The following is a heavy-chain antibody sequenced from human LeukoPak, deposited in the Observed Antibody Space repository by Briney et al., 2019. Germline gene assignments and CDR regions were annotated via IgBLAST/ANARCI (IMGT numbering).Heavy chain of an antibody. CDR3: AKDVTARDYSGDY. V-gene: IGHV3-23*01. CDR2: ISVSGGDT. Sequence: GGSLRLSCAASGFTFSSYAMSWVRQAPGKGLEWVSTISVSGGDTFYADSVKGRFTTSRDNSKNTLYLQMNSLRAEDTAVYYCAKDVTARDYSGDYWGQGTLVTVSS. J-gene: IGHJ4*02. D-gene: IGHD4-11*01. CDR1: GFTFSSYA.